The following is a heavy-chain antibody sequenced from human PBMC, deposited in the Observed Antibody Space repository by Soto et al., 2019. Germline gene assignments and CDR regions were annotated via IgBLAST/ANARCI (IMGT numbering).Heavy chain of an antibody. Sequence: EVQLVESGGGLVQPGGSLRLSCAASGFTVSTKYMSWARQAPGKGLEWVSFIYSGGSTFYADSVRGRFTISRDNSKNTVNLQMNSLRAEDTAVYYCARDPWAADYWGQGTLVTVSS. J-gene: IGHJ4*02. CDR3: ARDPWAADY. CDR1: GFTVSTKY. D-gene: IGHD3-16*01. CDR2: IYSGGST. V-gene: IGHV3-66*01.